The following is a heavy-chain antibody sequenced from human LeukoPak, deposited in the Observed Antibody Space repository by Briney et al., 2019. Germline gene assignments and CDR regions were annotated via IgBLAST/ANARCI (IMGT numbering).Heavy chain of an antibody. D-gene: IGHD5-24*01. CDR1: GFSLSTSGMC. Sequence: SGPALVKPTQTLTLTCTFSGFSLSTSGMCVSWIRQTPGKGLEWIGYIHDSGRTKRSPSLERRVTMSVDTSKNQFSLKLSSATAADTALYFCARGVDCPLCYGYYYFDYWGQGTLVTVSP. CDR2: IHDSGRT. V-gene: IGHV4-61*08. CDR3: ARGVDCPLCYGYYYFDY. J-gene: IGHJ4*02.